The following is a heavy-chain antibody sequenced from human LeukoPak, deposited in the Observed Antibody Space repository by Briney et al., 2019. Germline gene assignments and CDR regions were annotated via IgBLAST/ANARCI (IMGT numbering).Heavy chain of an antibody. CDR2: ISGSGGST. CDR3: ATQWELHPAF. V-gene: IGHV3-23*01. CDR1: GFTFSSYA. D-gene: IGHD1-26*01. Sequence: GGSLRLSCAASGFTFSSYAMSWVRQAPGKGLEWVSAISGSGGSTYYADSVKGRFTISRDNAKNSLYLQMNSLRVDDTAVYYCATQWELHPAFWGQGTLVTVSS. J-gene: IGHJ4*02.